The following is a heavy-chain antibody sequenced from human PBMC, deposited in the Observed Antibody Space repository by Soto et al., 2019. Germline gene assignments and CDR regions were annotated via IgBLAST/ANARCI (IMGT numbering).Heavy chain of an antibody. CDR3: AGGLGVPRHY. J-gene: IGHJ4*02. CDR2: TYHSGGT. V-gene: IGHV4-30-2*01. CDR1: GGAISSGGYS. D-gene: IGHD5-12*01. Sequence: QLQLQESGSGLVKPSQTLSLTCAVSGGAISSGGYSWCWIRQPPGNGLEWIGYTYHSGGTHYNPSIKGRLPRSVDRSQKQFSLKLRAVTDPDTAVYSCAGGLGVPRHYSAQGTLVTVSS.